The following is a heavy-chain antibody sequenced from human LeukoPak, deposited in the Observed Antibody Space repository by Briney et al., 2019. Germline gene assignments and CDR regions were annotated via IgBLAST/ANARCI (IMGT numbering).Heavy chain of an antibody. Sequence: SETLSLTCTVSGGSISSSSYYWGWIRQPPGKGLEWIGSIYYSGSTYYNPSLKSRVTISVDTSKNQFSLKLSSVTAADTAVYYCARHRGPSGGYWFDPWGQGTLVTASS. D-gene: IGHD6-19*01. CDR1: GGSISSSSYY. CDR3: ARHRGPSGGYWFDP. V-gene: IGHV4-39*01. J-gene: IGHJ5*02. CDR2: IYYSGST.